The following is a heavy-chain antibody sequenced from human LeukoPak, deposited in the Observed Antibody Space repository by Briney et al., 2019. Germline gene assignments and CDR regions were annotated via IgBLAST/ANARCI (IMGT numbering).Heavy chain of an antibody. CDR2: IIPIFGTA. V-gene: IGHV1-69*13. CDR1: GGTFSNYG. CDR3: ARGRLQVRGVILVDTPLDY. J-gene: IGHJ4*02. D-gene: IGHD3-10*01. Sequence: ASVKVSCKASGGTFSNYGISWVRQAPGQGLEWMGGIIPIFGTANYAQKFQGRVTITADESTSTAYMELSSLRSEDTAVYYCARGRLQVRGVILVDTPLDYWGQGTLVSVSS.